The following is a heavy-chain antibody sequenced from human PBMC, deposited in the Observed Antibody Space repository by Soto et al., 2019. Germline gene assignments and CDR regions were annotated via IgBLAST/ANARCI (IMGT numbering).Heavy chain of an antibody. J-gene: IGHJ4*02. CDR2: TRNKANSYTT. V-gene: IGHV3-72*01. CDR3: ARGYDYSGYCDY. D-gene: IGHD3-22*01. CDR1: GFTFSDHY. Sequence: EVQLVESGGGLVQPGGSLRLSCAASGFTFSDHYMDWVRQAPGKGLEWVGRTRNKANSYTTEYAASVKGRFTISRDDSRNSLYLQMNSLKTEDTAVYYCARGYDYSGYCDYWGQGTLVTVSS.